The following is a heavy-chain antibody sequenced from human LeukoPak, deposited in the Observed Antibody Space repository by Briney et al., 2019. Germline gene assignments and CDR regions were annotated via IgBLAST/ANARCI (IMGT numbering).Heavy chain of an antibody. V-gene: IGHV4-59*01. Sequence: SETLSLTCTVSGGSISSYYWSWIRQPPGKGLEWIGYIYYSGSTNYNPSLKSRVTISVDTSKNQFSLKLSSVTAADTAVYYCTRGLMMAVAGRGEFHYWGQGTLVTVSS. J-gene: IGHJ4*02. CDR2: IYYSGST. D-gene: IGHD6-13*01. CDR3: TRGLMMAVAGRGEFHY. CDR1: GGSISSYY.